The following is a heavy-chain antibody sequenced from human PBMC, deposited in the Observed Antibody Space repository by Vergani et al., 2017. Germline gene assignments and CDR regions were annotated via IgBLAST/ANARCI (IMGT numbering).Heavy chain of an antibody. CDR2: ISSDGGSK. J-gene: IGHJ4*02. Sequence: EVQLVESGGGLVKPGGSLRLSCAASGFTFSTYAMTWVRQAPGKGLEWVSTISSDGGSKYYADSVKGRFTISRDNSKNTLSLQMNSLTAEDTAIYYCAGPQGTSAYYYGGFDYWGQGILVTVSS. CDR3: AGPQGTSAYYYGGFDY. CDR1: GFTFSTYA. V-gene: IGHV3-23*04. D-gene: IGHD3-22*01.